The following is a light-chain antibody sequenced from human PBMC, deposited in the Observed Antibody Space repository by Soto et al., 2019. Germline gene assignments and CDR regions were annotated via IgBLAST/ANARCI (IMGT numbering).Light chain of an antibody. V-gene: IGLV1-44*01. Sequence: HSALTQPPSASGTPGQRVTISCSGSGSNIGSNTVNWYQQLPGTAPKLLIYSNDHRPSGVPDRFSGSKSGTSASLAISGLRSEDEADYYCAAWDDSLNAYVFGTGTKVTVL. CDR3: AAWDDSLNAYV. J-gene: IGLJ1*01. CDR2: SND. CDR1: GSNIGSNT.